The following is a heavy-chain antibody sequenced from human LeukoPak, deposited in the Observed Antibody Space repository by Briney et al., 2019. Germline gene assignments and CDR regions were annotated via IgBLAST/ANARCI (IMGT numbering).Heavy chain of an antibody. V-gene: IGHV1-24*01. CDR1: GYTLTQLS. CDR3: VTNSGYSAFDN. CDR2: FDPDDGET. Sequence: ASVKVSCKVSGYTLTQLSMNWVRQAPGKGLEWMGGFDPDDGETIYAQKFQGRVTMTPDTSTNTTYMELSSLRSEDTGVCYCVTNSGYSAFDNWGQGTMVTVSS. D-gene: IGHD3-22*01. J-gene: IGHJ3*02.